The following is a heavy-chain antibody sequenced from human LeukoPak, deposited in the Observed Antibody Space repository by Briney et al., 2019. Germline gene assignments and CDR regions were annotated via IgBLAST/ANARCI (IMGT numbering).Heavy chain of an antibody. CDR1: GASISSGANH. V-gene: IGHV4-30-4*01. CDR3: ATYYAGRGGSGY. CDR2: SGNT. D-gene: IGHD3-10*01. J-gene: IGHJ4*02. Sequence: SETLSLTCTVSGASISSGANHWSWIRQPPGKGLEWIGYSGNTDYNPSLNSRVTISVDTSKNQLSLRLSSVTTADTAVYFCATYYAGRGGSGYWGQGTLVTVSS.